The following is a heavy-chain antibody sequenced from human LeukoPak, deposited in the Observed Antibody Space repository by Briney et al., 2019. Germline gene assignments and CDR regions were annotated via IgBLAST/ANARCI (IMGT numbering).Heavy chain of an antibody. J-gene: IGHJ5*02. CDR2: ISSGGNII. V-gene: IGHV3-48*04. D-gene: IGHD6-13*01. CDR1: RFTFNSYG. Sequence: GGSLRLSCAASRFTFNSYGMNWVRQAPGKGLEWVSHISSGGNIIYYADSVKGRFTISRDNAQNSLHLQMNSLRVEDTAVYYCARTGYSSSWERWFDPWGQGTLVTVSS. CDR3: ARTGYSSSWERWFDP.